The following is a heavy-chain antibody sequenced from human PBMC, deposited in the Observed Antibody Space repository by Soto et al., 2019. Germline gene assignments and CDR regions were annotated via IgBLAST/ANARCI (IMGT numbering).Heavy chain of an antibody. V-gene: IGHV3-23*01. D-gene: IGHD3-10*01. CDR2: ISGSGGST. J-gene: IGHJ4*02. CDR1: GFTFSSYA. Sequence: GGSLRLSCAASGFTFSSYAMSWVRQAPGKGLEWVSAISGSGGSTYYADSVKGRFTISRDNSKNTLYLQMNSLRAEDTAVYYCAKFARPGKYGSGSYYLYWGQGTLVTVSS. CDR3: AKFARPGKYGSGSYYLY.